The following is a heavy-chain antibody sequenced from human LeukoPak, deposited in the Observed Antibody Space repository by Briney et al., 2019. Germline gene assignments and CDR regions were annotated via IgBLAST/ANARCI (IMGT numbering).Heavy chain of an antibody. V-gene: IGHV1-18*04. Sequence: ASVKVSCKASGYTFTSNGITWVRQAPGQGLEWMGWISTYNVNTNYAQKLQGRVTMTTDTSTSTAYMELRSLRSDDTAVYYCARDQYYDSKGWFDPWGQGTLVTVSS. D-gene: IGHD3-22*01. CDR3: ARDQYYDSKGWFDP. CDR2: ISTYNVNT. J-gene: IGHJ5*02. CDR1: GYTFTSNG.